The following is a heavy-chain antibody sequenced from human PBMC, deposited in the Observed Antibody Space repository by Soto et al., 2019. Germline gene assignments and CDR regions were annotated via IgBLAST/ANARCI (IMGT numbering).Heavy chain of an antibody. Sequence: VQLQESCPGLVKPSQTMSLTCTVSGGSISSGGSYWSWSRQHPGTGLEWIGYLYYSGSTYYNPSLKSRVTISGDTSKNKFSLKLSSGTAADTAVYYCSRGRGNYFDYWGQGTLVTVST. V-gene: IGHV4-31*03. CDR2: LYYSGST. J-gene: IGHJ4*02. CDR3: SRGRGNYFDY. CDR1: GGSISSGGSY.